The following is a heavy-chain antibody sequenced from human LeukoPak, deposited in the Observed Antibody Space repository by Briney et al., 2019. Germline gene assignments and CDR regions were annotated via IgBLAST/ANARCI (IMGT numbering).Heavy chain of an antibody. J-gene: IGHJ6*03. V-gene: IGHV3-48*03. CDR3: ASLHHYYYMDV. Sequence: GGSLRLSCAASGFTFSSYEMNWVRQAPGKGLEWVSYIRSSGSTIYYADSVKGRFTISRDNAKNSLYLQMNSLRAEDTAVYYCASLHHYYYMDVWGKGTTVTVSS. CDR2: IRSSGSTI. CDR1: GFTFSSYE.